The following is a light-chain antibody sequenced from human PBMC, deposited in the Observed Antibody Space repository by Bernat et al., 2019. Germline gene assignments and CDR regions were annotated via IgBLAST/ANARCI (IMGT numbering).Light chain of an antibody. CDR2: KDS. V-gene: IGLV3-25*02. J-gene: IGLJ1*01. CDR3: QSADSSGTYV. CDR1: ALPKQY. Sequence: SYELTQPPSVSVSPGQTARLTCSGDALPKQYAYWYQQKPGQAPVLVIYKDSERPSGIPERFSGSSSGKTVTLTISGVQAEDEADNYCQSADSSGTYVFGTGTKVTVL.